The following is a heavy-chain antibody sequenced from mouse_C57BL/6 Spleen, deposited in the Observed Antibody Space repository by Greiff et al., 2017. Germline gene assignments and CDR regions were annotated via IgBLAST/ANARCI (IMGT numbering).Heavy chain of an antibody. J-gene: IGHJ1*03. V-gene: IGHV1-9*01. CDR3: ARGDYGSSYWYFDV. CDR1: GYTFTGYW. CDR2: ILPGSGST. Sequence: QVQLQQSGAELMKPGASVKLSCKATGYTFTGYWIEWVKQRPGHGLEWIGEILPGSGSTTYNEKFKGKATFTADTSSNTAYMQLSSLTTEDSAIYYCARGDYGSSYWYFDVWGTGTTVTVSS. D-gene: IGHD1-1*01.